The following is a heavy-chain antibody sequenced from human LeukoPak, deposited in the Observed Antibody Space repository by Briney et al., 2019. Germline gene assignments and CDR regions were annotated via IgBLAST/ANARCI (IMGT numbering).Heavy chain of an antibody. CDR1: GGTFSSYA. V-gene: IGHV1-69*01. CDR2: IIPIFGTA. D-gene: IGHD3-22*01. CDR3: ARGGSHYYDSSGSYGWFDP. J-gene: IGHJ5*02. Sequence: ASVKVSCKASGGTFSSYAISWVRQAPGQGLEWMGGIIPIFGTANYAQKFQGRVTITPNESTSTAYMELSSLRSEDTAVYYCARGGSHYYDSSGSYGWFDPWGQGTLVTVSS.